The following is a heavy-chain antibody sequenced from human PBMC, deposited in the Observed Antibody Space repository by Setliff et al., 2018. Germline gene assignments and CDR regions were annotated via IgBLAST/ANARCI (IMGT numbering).Heavy chain of an antibody. CDR2: NAGNGST. J-gene: IGHJ3*02. Sequence: ASVKVSCKASGYSFAKYALHWVRQAPGQRLEWMGFNAGNGSTKCSQNFQGRVTITRDTSASTAYVELSSLRSEDTAVYYCAREVLPLVREEAFYIWGQGTMVTVSS. CDR1: GYSFAKYA. CDR3: AREVLPLVREEAFYI. V-gene: IGHV1-3*01. D-gene: IGHD2-2*01.